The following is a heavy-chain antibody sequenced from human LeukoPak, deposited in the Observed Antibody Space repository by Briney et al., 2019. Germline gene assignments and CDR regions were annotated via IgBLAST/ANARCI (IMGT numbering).Heavy chain of an antibody. Sequence: GESLKISCKGSGYRFNAYWIAWVRQMPGKGLEWMGMIYPSDSDTRYSPSFQGQVTTSADRSISTAYLQWTSLKASDTAMYYCARHRGSGLVDYFDIWGQGTQVTVSS. V-gene: IGHV5-51*01. D-gene: IGHD6-25*01. J-gene: IGHJ4*02. CDR1: GYRFNAYW. CDR2: IYPSDSDT. CDR3: ARHRGSGLVDYFDI.